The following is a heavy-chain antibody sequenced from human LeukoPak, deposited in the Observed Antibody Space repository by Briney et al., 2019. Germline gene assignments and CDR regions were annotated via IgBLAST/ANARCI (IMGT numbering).Heavy chain of an antibody. V-gene: IGHV4-59*01. Sequence: SETLSLTCTVSGGSISSYYWSWIRQPPGKGLEWIGYIYYSGSTNYNPSLKSRVTISVDTSKNQFSLKLSSVTAADTAVYYCARLKGGVFDYWGQGTLVTVSS. CDR2: IYYSGST. J-gene: IGHJ4*02. CDR1: GGSISSYY. CDR3: ARLKGGVFDY.